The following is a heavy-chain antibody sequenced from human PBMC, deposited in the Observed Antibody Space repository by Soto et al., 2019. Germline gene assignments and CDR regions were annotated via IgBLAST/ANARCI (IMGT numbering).Heavy chain of an antibody. CDR3: ARDIVYCSSTSCYDRGYYYGMDV. D-gene: IGHD2-2*01. CDR1: GFTFSSYG. V-gene: IGHV3-33*01. J-gene: IGHJ6*02. CDR2: IWYDGSNK. Sequence: GGSLRLSCAASGFTFSSYGMHWVRQAPGKGLEWVAVIWYDGSNKYYADSVKGRFTISRDNSKNTLYLQMNSLRAEDTAVYYCARDIVYCSSTSCYDRGYYYGMDVWGQGTTVTVSS.